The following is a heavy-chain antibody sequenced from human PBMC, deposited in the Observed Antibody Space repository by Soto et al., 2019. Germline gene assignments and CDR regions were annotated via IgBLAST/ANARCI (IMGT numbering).Heavy chain of an antibody. D-gene: IGHD3-16*01. CDR1: GFTFSSYA. Sequence: EVQLLESGGGLVQPGGSLRLSCAASGFTFSSYAMSWVRQAPGKGLEWVSAISGSGGSTYYADSVKGRFTISRDNSKNTLYLHRNSLRAEDTAVYYCAKYDSESPWESGAGFDYWGQGTLVTVSS. CDR2: ISGSGGST. CDR3: AKYDSESPWESGAGFDY. J-gene: IGHJ4*02. V-gene: IGHV3-23*01.